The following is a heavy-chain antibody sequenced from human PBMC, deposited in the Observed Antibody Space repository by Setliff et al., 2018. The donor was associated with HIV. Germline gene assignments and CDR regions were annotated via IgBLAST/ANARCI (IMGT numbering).Heavy chain of an antibody. V-gene: IGHV1-2*02. J-gene: IGHJ4*02. CDR2: INPNSGGT. D-gene: IGHD1-26*01. CDR3: ARVRRAPSGSLDY. Sequence: GASVKVSCKASGYTFTGYYMHWVRQAPGQGLEWMGWINPNSGGTNYAQKFQGRVTMTRDTSISTAYMELSRLRSDNTAVYYCARVRRAPSGSLDYWGQGTLVTVSS. CDR1: GYTFTGYY.